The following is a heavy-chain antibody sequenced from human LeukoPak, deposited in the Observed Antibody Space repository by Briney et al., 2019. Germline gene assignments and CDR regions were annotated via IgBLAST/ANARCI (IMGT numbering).Heavy chain of an antibody. D-gene: IGHD3-10*01. J-gene: IGHJ3*02. Sequence: SETLSLTRTVSGGSISSYYWSWIRQPPGKGLEWIGYIYTSGSTNCNPSLKSRVTISVDTSKNQFSLKLSSVTAADTAVYYCARRMVRGVIIFDAFDIWGQGTMVTVSS. CDR3: ARRMVRGVIIFDAFDI. V-gene: IGHV4-4*09. CDR2: IYTSGST. CDR1: GGSISSYY.